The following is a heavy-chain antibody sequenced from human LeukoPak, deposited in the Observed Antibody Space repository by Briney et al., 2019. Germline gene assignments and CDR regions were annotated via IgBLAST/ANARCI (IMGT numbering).Heavy chain of an antibody. V-gene: IGHV4-34*01. CDR2: INHSGST. J-gene: IGHJ4*02. CDR3: AREGVSGSYYSHPPGDY. D-gene: IGHD1-26*01. Sequence: SETLSLTCAVYGGSFSGYYWSWIRQPPGKGLEWIGEINHSGSTNYNPSLKSRVTISVDTSKNQFSLKLSSVTAADTAVYYCAREGVSGSYYSHPPGDYWGQGTLVTVSS. CDR1: GGSFSGYY.